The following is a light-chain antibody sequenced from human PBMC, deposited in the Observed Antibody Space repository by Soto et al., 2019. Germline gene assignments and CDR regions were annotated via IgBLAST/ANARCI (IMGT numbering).Light chain of an antibody. J-gene: IGLJ2*01. Sequence: QSALTQAASVSGSPGQSITISRTGTSSDVGAYNYVSWYQHHPGKAPKLMIYDVSYRPSWVSNRFSGSKSGNTASLTISGLQAEDEADYYCSSYTTSSTLIFGGGTKVTVL. CDR1: SSDVGAYNY. CDR3: SSYTTSSTLI. CDR2: DVS. V-gene: IGLV2-14*03.